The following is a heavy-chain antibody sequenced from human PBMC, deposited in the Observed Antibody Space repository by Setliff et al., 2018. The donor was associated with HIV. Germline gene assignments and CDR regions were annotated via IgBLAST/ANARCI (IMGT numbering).Heavy chain of an antibody. CDR3: SRGPSRISEAAPETS. J-gene: IGHJ5*02. Sequence: ASVKVSCKASGGTFKSLAFNWFRQAPGQGLEWVGGILPLNSITNYAQRFRGRLTITADKSTSTAYMELRDLRPQDTAFYFCSRGPSRISEAAPETSWGQGTLVTVSS. D-gene: IGHD2-15*01. V-gene: IGHV1-69*10. CDR1: GGTFKSLA. CDR2: ILPLNSIT.